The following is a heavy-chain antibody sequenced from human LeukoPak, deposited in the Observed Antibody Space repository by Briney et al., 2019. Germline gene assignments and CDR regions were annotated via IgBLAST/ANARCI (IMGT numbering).Heavy chain of an antibody. V-gene: IGHV4-39*01. D-gene: IGHD3-16*02. Sequence: SETLSLTCTVSGGSISSSSYYWGWIRQPPGKGLEWIGSIYYSGSTYYNPSLKSRVTLSVDTSKNQFSLKLSSVTAADTAVYYCARPLIGGVISDFDYWGQGTLVTVSS. J-gene: IGHJ4*02. CDR1: GGSISSSSYY. CDR2: IYYSGST. CDR3: ARPLIGGVISDFDY.